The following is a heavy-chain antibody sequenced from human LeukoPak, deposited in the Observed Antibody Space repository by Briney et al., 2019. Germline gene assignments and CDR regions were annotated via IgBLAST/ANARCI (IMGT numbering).Heavy chain of an antibody. Sequence: GGSLRLSCAASGFTFSSYGMHWVRQAPGKGLEWVAVIWYDGSNKYYADSVKGRFTISRDNSKNTLYLQMNSLRAEDTAVYYCAKGNGEYQLLQGLDYWGQGTLVTVSS. D-gene: IGHD2-2*01. CDR2: IWYDGSNK. CDR1: GFTFSSYG. J-gene: IGHJ4*02. V-gene: IGHV3-30*02. CDR3: AKGNGEYQLLQGLDY.